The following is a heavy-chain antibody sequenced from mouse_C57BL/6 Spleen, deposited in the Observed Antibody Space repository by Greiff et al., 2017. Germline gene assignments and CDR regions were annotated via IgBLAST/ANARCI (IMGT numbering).Heavy chain of an antibody. Sequence: EVKLVESGGGLVKPGGSLKLSCAASGFTFSDYGMHWVRQAPEKGLEWVAYISSGSSTIYYADTVKGRFTISRDKAKNTLFLQMTSLRSEDTAMYYCARTGGYAMDYWGQGTSVTVSS. CDR1: GFTFSDYG. CDR2: ISSGSSTI. J-gene: IGHJ4*01. V-gene: IGHV5-17*01. CDR3: ARTGGYAMDY.